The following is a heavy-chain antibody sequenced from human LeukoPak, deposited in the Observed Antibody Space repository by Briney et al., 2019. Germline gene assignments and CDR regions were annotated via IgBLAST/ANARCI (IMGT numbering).Heavy chain of an antibody. D-gene: IGHD2-2*01. J-gene: IGHJ5*02. V-gene: IGHV4-34*01. Sequence: SETLSLTCAVYGGSFSGYYWSWIRQPPGKGLEWIGEINHSGSTNYNPSLKSRVTISVDTSKNQFSLKLSSVTAADTAVHYCARNRYCSSTSCYRGRGWFDPWGQGTLVTVSS. CDR3: ARNRYCSSTSCYRGRGWFDP. CDR1: GGSFSGYY. CDR2: INHSGST.